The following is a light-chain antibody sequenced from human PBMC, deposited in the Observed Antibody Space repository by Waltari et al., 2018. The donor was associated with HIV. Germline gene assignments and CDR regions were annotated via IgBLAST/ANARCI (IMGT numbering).Light chain of an antibody. CDR2: DAS. J-gene: IGKJ4*01. CDR1: QDISNY. Sequence: DIQMTQSPSSLSASVGDRVTITCQASQDISNYLNWYQQKPGKAPKLLIFDASNLETGVPSMLSGSGSVTDFTFTISSLQPEDIATYYCQQYDNVPPTFGGGTKVEIK. CDR3: QQYDNVPPT. V-gene: IGKV1-33*01.